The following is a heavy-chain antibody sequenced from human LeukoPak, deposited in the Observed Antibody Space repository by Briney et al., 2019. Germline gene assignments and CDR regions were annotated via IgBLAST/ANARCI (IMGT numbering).Heavy chain of an antibody. CDR3: ARLSSSAWNSFDF. Sequence: SETLSLTCSVSGDSISTYHWSWIRQAPAKGLEWIGSMSYTGSTDYNPSVKSRVTISVDSSKNQFSLKLSSLTAADTAVYHCARLSSSAWNSFDFWGQGTLVTVSS. CDR1: GDSISTYH. CDR2: MSYTGST. J-gene: IGHJ4*02. D-gene: IGHD2-2*01. V-gene: IGHV4-59*08.